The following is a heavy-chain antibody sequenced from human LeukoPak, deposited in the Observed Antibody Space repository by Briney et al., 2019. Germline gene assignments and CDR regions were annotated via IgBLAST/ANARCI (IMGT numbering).Heavy chain of an antibody. CDR1: GFTFSSYA. J-gene: IGHJ4*02. V-gene: IGHV3-30-3*01. CDR2: ISYDGSNK. Sequence: GGSLRLSCAASGFTFSSYAMHWVRQAPGKGLEWVAVISYDGSNKYYADSVKGRFTISRDNGKNSLLLQMNSLRAEDTALYYCASDPGSDYWGQGTLVTVSS. CDR3: ASDPGSDY. D-gene: IGHD3-10*01.